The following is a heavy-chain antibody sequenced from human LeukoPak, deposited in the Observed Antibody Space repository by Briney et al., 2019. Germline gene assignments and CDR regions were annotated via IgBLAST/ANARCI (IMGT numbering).Heavy chain of an antibody. CDR1: GFPLSSYA. CDR3: ARAPVTSCRGAYCYPLDY. Sequence: GGSLRLSCAAFGFPLSSYAMSWVRQAPGKGLEWVSATSSSDAGTYHADSVRGRFTISRDNSKNTLYLQMNSLRVEDAAVYYCARAPVTSCRGAYCYPLDYWGQGTLVTVSS. D-gene: IGHD2-21*01. CDR2: TSSSDAGT. V-gene: IGHV3-23*01. J-gene: IGHJ4*02.